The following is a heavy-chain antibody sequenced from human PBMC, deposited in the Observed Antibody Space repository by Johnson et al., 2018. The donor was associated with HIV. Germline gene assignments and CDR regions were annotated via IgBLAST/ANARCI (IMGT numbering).Heavy chain of an antibody. CDR1: GFTVSSNY. D-gene: IGHD4-17*01. CDR2: IKQDGSEK. J-gene: IGHJ3*02. V-gene: IGHV3-7*05. Sequence: VQLVESGGGLIQPGGSLRLSCAASGFTVSSNYMSWVRQAPGKGLEWVANIKQDGSEKYYVDSVKGRFTISRDNAKNSLYLQMNSLRSEDTAVYYCARKEHGDYVFGNAFDIWGQGTMVTVSS. CDR3: ARKEHGDYVFGNAFDI.